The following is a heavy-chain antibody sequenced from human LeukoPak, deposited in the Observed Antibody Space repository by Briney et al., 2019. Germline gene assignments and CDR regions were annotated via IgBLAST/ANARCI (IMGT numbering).Heavy chain of an antibody. Sequence: PGGSLRLSCAASGFTFSSYSMNWVRQAPGKGLELVSSISSSSSYIYYADSVKGRFTISRDNAKNSLYLQMNSLRAEDTAVYYCASPGIAAAGAFDYWGQGTLVTVSS. J-gene: IGHJ4*02. CDR2: ISSSSSYI. CDR1: GFTFSSYS. CDR3: ASPGIAAAGAFDY. D-gene: IGHD6-13*01. V-gene: IGHV3-21*01.